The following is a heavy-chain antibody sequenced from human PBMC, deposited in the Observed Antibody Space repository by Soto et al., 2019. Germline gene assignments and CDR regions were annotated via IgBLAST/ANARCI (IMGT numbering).Heavy chain of an antibody. CDR1: GFTFSSYG. V-gene: IGHV3-33*01. Sequence: QVQLVESGGGMVQPGRSLRLSCAASGFTFSSYGMHWVRQAPGKGLEWVAVIWYDGSNKYYADSVKGRFTISRDNSKNTLYLQMNSLRAEDTAVYYCAGALGGFAYGMDVWGQGTTVTVSS. CDR2: IWYDGSNK. CDR3: AGALGGFAYGMDV. D-gene: IGHD3-16*01. J-gene: IGHJ6*02.